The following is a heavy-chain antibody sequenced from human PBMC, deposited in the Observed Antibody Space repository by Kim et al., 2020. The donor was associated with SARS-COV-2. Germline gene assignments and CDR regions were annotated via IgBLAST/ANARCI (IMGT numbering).Heavy chain of an antibody. D-gene: IGHD6-13*01. CDR1: GYTFTSYA. V-gene: IGHV7-4-1*02. CDR2: INTNTGNP. CDR3: ARGGQQLVWGATTALSYYYDGMDV. Sequence: ASVKVSCKASGYTFTSYAMNWVRQAPGQGLEWMGWINTNTGNPTYAQGFTGRFVFSLDTSVSTAYLQISSLKAEDTAVYYCARGGQQLVWGATTALSYYYDGMDVWGPGTTVTVSS. J-gene: IGHJ6*02.